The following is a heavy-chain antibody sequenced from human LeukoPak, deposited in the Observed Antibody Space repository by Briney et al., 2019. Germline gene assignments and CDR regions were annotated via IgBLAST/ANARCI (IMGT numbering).Heavy chain of an antibody. CDR2: ISGSGGST. J-gene: IGHJ4*02. CDR1: GFTFSSYA. CDR3: AGQRGDFDY. D-gene: IGHD3-16*01. Sequence: GGSLRPSCAASGFTFSSYAMSWVRQALGKGLEWVSAISGSGGSTYYADSVKGRFTISRDNSKNTLYLQMNSLRAEDTAVYYCAGQRGDFDYWGQGTLVTVSS. V-gene: IGHV3-23*01.